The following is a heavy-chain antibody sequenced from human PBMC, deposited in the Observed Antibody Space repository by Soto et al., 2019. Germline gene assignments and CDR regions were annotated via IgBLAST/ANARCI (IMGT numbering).Heavy chain of an antibody. CDR2: IYYSGST. CDR1: GGSISSRSYY. CDR3: ARGRMYSSSWYVEQFDWFDP. D-gene: IGHD6-13*01. J-gene: IGHJ5*02. Sequence: SETLSLTCAVSGGSISSRSYYWGWIRQPPGKGLEWIGNIYYSGSTNYNPSLKSRVTISVDTSKNQFSLKLSSVTAADTAVYYCARGRMYSSSWYVEQFDWFDPWGQGTLVTVSS. V-gene: IGHV4-39*07.